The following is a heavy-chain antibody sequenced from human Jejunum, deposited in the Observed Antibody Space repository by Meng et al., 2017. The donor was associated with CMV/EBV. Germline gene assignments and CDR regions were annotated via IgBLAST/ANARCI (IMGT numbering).Heavy chain of an antibody. CDR3: ARDKAGYKNCDS. V-gene: IGHV4-30-4*08. J-gene: IGHJ5*01. D-gene: IGHD5-24*01. CDR1: GGAIGSGDYY. CDR2: IYHKGHT. Sequence: QVVLQGAGQGVVKPSQTLSLTCSVSGGAIGSGDYYWSWIRQPPGKGLEWIGYIYHKGHTYYNPSLRSRISISVDTSKNQFSLRLNSVTAADTAVYYCARDKAGYKNCDSWGQGTLVTVSS.